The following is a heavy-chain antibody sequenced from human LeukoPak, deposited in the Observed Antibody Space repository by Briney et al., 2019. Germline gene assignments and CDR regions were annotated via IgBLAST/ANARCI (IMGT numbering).Heavy chain of an antibody. CDR1: GFTFRSSG. CDR2: IYYDGSNY. Sequence: GGSLTLSCAASGFTFRSSGVHWVRQVPGKGLEWVALIYYDGSNYYYSASVKGRFTISRDNSRNTLYLQMNSLRAEDTAIYYCATYGSGTYRLDYWGQGTLVIVSS. D-gene: IGHD3-10*01. CDR3: ATYGSGTYRLDY. J-gene: IGHJ4*02. V-gene: IGHV3-33*01.